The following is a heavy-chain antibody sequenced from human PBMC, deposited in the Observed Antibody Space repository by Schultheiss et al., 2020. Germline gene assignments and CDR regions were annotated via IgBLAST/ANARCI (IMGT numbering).Heavy chain of an antibody. V-gene: IGHV4-34*01. CDR1: GGSFSGYY. J-gene: IGHJ6*02. CDR3: ARAPGRMDV. Sequence: SETLSLTCAVYGGSFSGYYWSWIRQPPGKGLEWIGEINHSGGTNYNPSLKSRVTISVDKSKNQFSLKLSSVTAADTAVYYCARAPGRMDVWGQGTTVTVSS. CDR2: INHSGGT.